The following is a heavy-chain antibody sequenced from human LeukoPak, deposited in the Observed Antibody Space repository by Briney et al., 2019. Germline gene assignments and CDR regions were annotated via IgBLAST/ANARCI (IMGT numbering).Heavy chain of an antibody. CDR2: IYYSGST. J-gene: IGHJ5*02. CDR3: ARKTALSGDYDWFDP. Sequence: SETLSLTCTVSGGSISSGDYYWSWIRQPPGKGLEWVGYIYYSGSTNYNPSLKSRVTISVDTSKNQFSLKLSSVTAADTAVYYCARKTALSGDYDWFDPWGQGTLVTVSS. D-gene: IGHD4-17*01. V-gene: IGHV4-61*08. CDR1: GGSISSGDYY.